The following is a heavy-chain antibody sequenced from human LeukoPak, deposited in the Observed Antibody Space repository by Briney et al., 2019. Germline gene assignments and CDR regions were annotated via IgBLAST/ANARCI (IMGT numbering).Heavy chain of an antibody. CDR3: AREADCGTLSCSPGDLNL. CDR2: ISNSAYTI. Sequence: GASLRRSGAAPGFALSNFEMIWVRPAPGKGLVWSSYISNSAYTIYYADSVKGRFTSSRDNAKNSLYLQMNSLRAEDTAVYYCAREADCGTLSCSPGDLNLWGEGTLVAVSS. D-gene: IGHD2-21*01. V-gene: IGHV3-48*03. CDR1: GFALSNFE. J-gene: IGHJ1*01.